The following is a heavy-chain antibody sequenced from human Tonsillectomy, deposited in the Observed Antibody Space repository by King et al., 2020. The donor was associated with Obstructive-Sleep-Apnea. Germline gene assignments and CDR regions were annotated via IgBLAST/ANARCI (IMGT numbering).Heavy chain of an antibody. V-gene: IGHV3-11*06. CDR3: ARLASSRITGTTWYFDL. Sequence: QLVQSGGGLVKPGGSLRLSCAASGFTFSDYYMSWIRQAPGKGLEWVSYISTSSSYTNYADSVKGRFTISRDNAKNSLYLQMNSLRAEDAAVYYCARLASSRITGTTWYFDLWDRGTLVTVSS. CDR1: GFTFSDYY. CDR2: ISTSSSYT. D-gene: IGHD1-7*01. J-gene: IGHJ2*01.